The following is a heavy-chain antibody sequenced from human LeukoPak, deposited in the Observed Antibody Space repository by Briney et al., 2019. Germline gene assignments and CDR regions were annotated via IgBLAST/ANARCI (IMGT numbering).Heavy chain of an antibody. CDR2: ISAYNGNT. CDR3: ASSVYCSSTSCWGEYYYYGMDV. J-gene: IGHJ6*02. CDR1: GYTFTSYG. Sequence: ASVKVSCKASGYTFTSYGISWVRQAPGQGLEWMAWISAYNGNTNYAETLQGRVTMTTDTSTSTAYMELRSLRSDDTAVYYCASSVYCSSTSCWGEYYYYGMDVWGQGTTVTVSS. D-gene: IGHD2-2*01. V-gene: IGHV1-18*01.